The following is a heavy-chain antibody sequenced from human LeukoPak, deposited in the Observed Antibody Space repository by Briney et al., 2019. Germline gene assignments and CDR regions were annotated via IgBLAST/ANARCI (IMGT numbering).Heavy chain of an antibody. J-gene: IGHJ4*02. CDR1: GFTFDDYA. CDR2: ISGDGSRT. V-gene: IGHV3-43*02. CDR3: ARLSDALDY. D-gene: IGHD2-21*02. Sequence: GGSLRLSCAASGFTFDDYAMHWVRQVPGKGLEWVSLISGDGSRTYYADSVKGRFTISRDNSKNSLYLQMNSLRAEDTAVYYCARLSDALDYWGQGTLVTVSS.